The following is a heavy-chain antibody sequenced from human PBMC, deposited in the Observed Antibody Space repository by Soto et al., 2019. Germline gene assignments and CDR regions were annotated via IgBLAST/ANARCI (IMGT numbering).Heavy chain of an antibody. Sequence: QVQLQESGPGLAETLSLTCTVSGVSITSGYYYWNWIRQPPGKGLEWIGNIYYRGNTYYNPSLKSRVTISLDTSKNQFSLKLTSVTVADTAVYYCASFGVASMNWFDPWGQGTLVTVSS. CDR2: IYYRGNT. CDR1: GVSITSGYYY. CDR3: ASFGVASMNWFDP. D-gene: IGHD3-3*01. V-gene: IGHV4-30-4*01. J-gene: IGHJ5*02.